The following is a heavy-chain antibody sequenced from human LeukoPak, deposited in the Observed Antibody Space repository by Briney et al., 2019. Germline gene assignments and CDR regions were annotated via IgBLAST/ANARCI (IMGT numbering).Heavy chain of an antibody. J-gene: IGHJ4*02. D-gene: IGHD7-27*01. CDR3: ARDDNWGFDY. CDR2: IRGSGSGM. CDR1: GFTLSSLA. V-gene: IGHV3-48*04. Sequence: GGSLRLSCAASGFTLSSLARSGVGRAQGRGLRGFGNIRGSGSGMGYGGYYGDSVKGRFTISRDNAKTSLYLQMNSLRADDTAVYYCARDDNWGFDYWGQGALVTVSS.